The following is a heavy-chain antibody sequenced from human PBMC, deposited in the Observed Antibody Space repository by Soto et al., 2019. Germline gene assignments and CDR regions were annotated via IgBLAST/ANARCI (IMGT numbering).Heavy chain of an antibody. CDR1: GFTVSSNY. V-gene: IGHV3-66*01. J-gene: IGHJ4*02. D-gene: IGHD3-9*01. Sequence: EVQVVESGGSLVQPGGSLRLSCAASGFTVSSNYMTWVRQAPGRGLEWLSVSYSGGATDYADSVKGRFSIYRDDSKNTVYLQMNSLKAEDTAVYYCAGLRFDWPYAFEYWGQGTRVTVSS. CDR2: SYSGGAT. CDR3: AGLRFDWPYAFEY.